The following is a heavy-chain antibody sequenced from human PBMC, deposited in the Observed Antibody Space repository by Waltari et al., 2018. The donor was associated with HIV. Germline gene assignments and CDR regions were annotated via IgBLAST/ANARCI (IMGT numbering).Heavy chain of an antibody. D-gene: IGHD3-10*01. CDR3: AISYHITMVRGVIMNFDY. Sequence: QVQLVQSGAEVKKPGASVKVSCKVSGYTLTELSMHWVRQAPGKGLEWMGGWEPEDGETIYAQKFQGRVTMTEDTSTDTAYMEMSSLRSEDTAVYYCAISYHITMVRGVIMNFDYWGQGTLVTVSS. CDR2: WEPEDGET. CDR1: GYTLTELS. J-gene: IGHJ4*02. V-gene: IGHV1-24*01.